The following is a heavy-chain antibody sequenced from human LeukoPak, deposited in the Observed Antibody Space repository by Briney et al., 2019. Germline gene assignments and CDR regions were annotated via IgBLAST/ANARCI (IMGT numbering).Heavy chain of an antibody. D-gene: IGHD5-18*01. CDR3: ARVGYSYGFLDY. V-gene: IGHV4-39*07. J-gene: IGHJ4*02. CDR1: GGSVSSGSYY. Sequence: SETLSLTCTVSGGSVSSGSYYWSWIRQPPGKGLEWIGEINHSGSTNYNPSLKSRVTISVDTSKNQFSLKLSSVTAADTAVYYCARVGYSYGFLDYWGQGTLVTVSS. CDR2: INHSGST.